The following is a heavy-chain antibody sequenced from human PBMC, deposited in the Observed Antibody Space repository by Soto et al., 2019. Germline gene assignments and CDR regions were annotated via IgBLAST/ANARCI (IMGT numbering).Heavy chain of an antibody. CDR3: ARGGITVRRFDP. CDR1: GFTFSSHS. D-gene: IGHD3-10*01. J-gene: IGHJ5*02. CDR2: ISGSGTKI. Sequence: EVQLLESGGGLGQPGGSLRLSCVGSGFTFSSHSMSWVRQAPGKGLEWVAAISGSGTKIYYADSVKGRFTISRDNSKNTHYLQMNSLRAEDTAVYYCARGGITVRRFDPWGQGTLVTVSS. V-gene: IGHV3-23*01.